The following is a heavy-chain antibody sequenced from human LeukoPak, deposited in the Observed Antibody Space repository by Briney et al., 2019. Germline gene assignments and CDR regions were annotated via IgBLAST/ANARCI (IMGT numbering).Heavy chain of an antibody. CDR3: AKVGPWFGALDQ. CDR1: GASISSNNW. CDR2: IYHFGRT. Sequence: PSETLSLTCIVSGASISSNNWWHWVRQTPGKGLEWIGDIYHFGRTDYNPSLRSRVTISVDKPKNQFSLILTSVTAADTAVYYCAKVGPWFGALDQWGPGTLVTVSS. D-gene: IGHD3-10*01. J-gene: IGHJ4*02. V-gene: IGHV4-4*02.